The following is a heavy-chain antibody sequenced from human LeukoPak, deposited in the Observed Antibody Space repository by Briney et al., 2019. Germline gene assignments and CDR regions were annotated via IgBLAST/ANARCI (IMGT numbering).Heavy chain of an antibody. CDR2: ISNSGSTI. V-gene: IGHV3-48*01. CDR3: ARTTSGSYYSRFDF. D-gene: IGHD1-26*01. Sequence: GGSLRLSCAASGFTFSSYSMNWVRQAPGKGLEWILYISNSGSTIYYADSVKGRFTISRDNAKNLQYLQMNSLRAEDTAIYYCARTTSGSYYSRFDFWGQGTLVTVSS. CDR1: GFTFSSYS. J-gene: IGHJ4*02.